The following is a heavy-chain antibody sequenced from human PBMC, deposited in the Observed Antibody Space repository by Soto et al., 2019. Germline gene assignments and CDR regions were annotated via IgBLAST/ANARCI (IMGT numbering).Heavy chain of an antibody. J-gene: IGHJ4*02. CDR1: GFTFSSYA. CDR3: AKRRGAGGHFDY. V-gene: IGHV3-23*01. D-gene: IGHD2-15*01. Sequence: PGGSLRLSCAASGFTFSSYAMGWVRQGPGKGLEWVAVVSIGGSTHYADSVRGRFTISRDNSKNTLSLQMNSLTAEDTAVYFCAKRRGAGGHFDYWGQGXLVTVSS. CDR2: VSIGGST.